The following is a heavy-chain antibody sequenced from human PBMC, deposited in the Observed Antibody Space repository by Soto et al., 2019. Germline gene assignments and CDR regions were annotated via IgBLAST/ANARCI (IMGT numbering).Heavy chain of an antibody. CDR2: ISGSGGST. CDR3: AKDGPPRRVELLLGHWFDP. J-gene: IGHJ5*02. D-gene: IGHD1-26*01. Sequence: GGSLRLSCAASGFTFSSYAMSWVRQAPGKGLEWVSAISGSGGSTYYADSVKGRFTISRDNSKNTLYLQMNSLRAEDTAVYYCAKDGPPRRVELLLGHWFDPWGQRTLVTVSS. CDR1: GFTFSSYA. V-gene: IGHV3-23*01.